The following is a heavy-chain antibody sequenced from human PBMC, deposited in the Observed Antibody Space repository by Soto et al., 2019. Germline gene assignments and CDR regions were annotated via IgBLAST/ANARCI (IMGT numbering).Heavy chain of an antibody. CDR2: IIPIFGTA. CDR3: ARALVPAAQYYYYGMDV. D-gene: IGHD2-2*01. Sequence: QVQLVQSGAEVKKPGSSVKVSCKASGGTFSGYAISWVRQAPGQGLEWMGGIIPIFGTANYAQKFQGRVTITADESTSTAYMELSSLRSEDTAVYYCARALVPAAQYYYYGMDVWGQGTTVTVSS. J-gene: IGHJ6*02. CDR1: GGTFSGYA. V-gene: IGHV1-69*12.